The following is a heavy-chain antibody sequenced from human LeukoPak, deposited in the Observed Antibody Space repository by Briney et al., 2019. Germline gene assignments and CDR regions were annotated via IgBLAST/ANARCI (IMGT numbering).Heavy chain of an antibody. D-gene: IGHD6-13*01. CDR1: GFTFSSYS. J-gene: IGHJ4*02. Sequence: GGSLRLSCAASGFTFSSYSMNGVRQAPGKGLEWVSSISSSSSYIYYADSVKGRFTISRDNAKNSLYLQMNSLRADDTAVYYCAKGTVTPAGTGDYFDYWGQGTLVTVSS. CDR2: ISSSSSYI. CDR3: AKGTVTPAGTGDYFDY. V-gene: IGHV3-21*04.